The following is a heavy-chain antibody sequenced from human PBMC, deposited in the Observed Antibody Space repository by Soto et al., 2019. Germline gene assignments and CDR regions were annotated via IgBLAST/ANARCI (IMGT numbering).Heavy chain of an antibody. J-gene: IGHJ6*02. CDR1: GYSFTSYW. Sequence: GESLKISCKGSGYSFTSYWIGWVRQMPGKGLEWMGIIYPGDSDTRYSPSVQGRVTISADKSISTAYLQWSSLKAADTAVYYCARQESGSYCGSYGMDDWGQGTMVTVSS. D-gene: IGHD1-26*01. V-gene: IGHV5-51*01. CDR2: IYPGDSDT. CDR3: ARQESGSYCGSYGMDD.